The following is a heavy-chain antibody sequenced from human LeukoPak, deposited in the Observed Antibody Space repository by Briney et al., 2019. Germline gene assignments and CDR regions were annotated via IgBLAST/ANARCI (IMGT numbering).Heavy chain of an antibody. CDR2: TYYRSKWSK. D-gene: IGHD5-18*01. Sequence: SQTLSLTCAISGDSVSSNSAAWNWIRQSPSRGLEWLGRTYYRSKWSKDYAVSVKSRITINPDTSNNQLSLQLNSVTPEDTAVYYCARSLDTDLREWGQGTLVTVSS. V-gene: IGHV6-1*01. CDR3: ARSLDTDLRE. J-gene: IGHJ4*02. CDR1: GDSVSSNSAA.